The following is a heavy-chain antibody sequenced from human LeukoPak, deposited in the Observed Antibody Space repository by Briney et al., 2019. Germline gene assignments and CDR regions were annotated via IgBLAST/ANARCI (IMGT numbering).Heavy chain of an antibody. CDR3: AKWGCSGVNCYPFAY. CDR1: GFIFSPSG. V-gene: IGHV3-21*04. CDR2: ISYSGSP. D-gene: IGHD2-15*01. Sequence: GGSLGLSCAASGFIFSPSGMTWVRQAPGKGLEWVSTISYSGSPYYTESVKGRFTISRDNAKNSLYLQMNSLRAEDTAVYYCAKWGCSGVNCYPFAYWGQGTLVTVSS. J-gene: IGHJ4*02.